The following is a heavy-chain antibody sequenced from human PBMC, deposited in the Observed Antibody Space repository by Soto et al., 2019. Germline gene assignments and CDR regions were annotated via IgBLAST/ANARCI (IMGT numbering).Heavy chain of an antibody. J-gene: IGHJ6*02. Sequence: ASVKVSCKASGGTLSSHAISWVRQAPGQGLEWMGGIIPIFGTANYAQKFQGRVTITADKSTSTAYMELSSLRSEDTAVYYCASHSQDIVVVPAASLRYGMDVWGQGTTVTISS. V-gene: IGHV1-69*06. CDR3: ASHSQDIVVVPAASLRYGMDV. CDR1: GGTLSSHA. D-gene: IGHD2-2*01. CDR2: IIPIFGTA.